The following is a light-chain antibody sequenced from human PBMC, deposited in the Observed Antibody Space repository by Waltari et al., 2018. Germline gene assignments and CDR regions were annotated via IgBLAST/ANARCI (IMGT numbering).Light chain of an antibody. V-gene: IGKV3-20*01. CDR2: DTS. J-gene: IGKJ1*01. Sequence: EIMLTQSPATMSLSPGERATLSCRASQSLSKYLVWYQQKPGQAPSLLIYDTSSRATGIPDRFSGSGSGTDFSLTISRLEPEDFAVYYCQKYGSLPATFGQGTKVEIK. CDR3: QKYGSLPAT. CDR1: QSLSKY.